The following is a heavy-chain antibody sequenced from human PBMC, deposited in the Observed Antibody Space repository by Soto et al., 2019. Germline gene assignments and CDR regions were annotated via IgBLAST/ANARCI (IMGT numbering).Heavy chain of an antibody. Sequence: SVKVSCKASGGTFSSYAISWVRQAPGQGLEWMGGIIPIFGTANYAQKFQGRVTITADESTSTAYMELSSLRSEDTAVYYCARDHGARYYDFWSGNGFDPWGQGTLVTVS. CDR2: IIPIFGTA. CDR3: ARDHGARYYDFWSGNGFDP. D-gene: IGHD3-3*01. J-gene: IGHJ5*02. V-gene: IGHV1-69*13. CDR1: GGTFSSYA.